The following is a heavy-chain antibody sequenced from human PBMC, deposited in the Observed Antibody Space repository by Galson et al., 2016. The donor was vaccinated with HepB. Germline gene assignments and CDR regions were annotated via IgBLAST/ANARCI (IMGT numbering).Heavy chain of an antibody. V-gene: IGHV4-59*01. CDR3: ARVHNYYDSSGHRPRYYFDY. D-gene: IGHD3-22*01. CDR2: IYYSGST. J-gene: IGHJ4*02. Sequence: SETLSLTCTVSGGSISNYYWSWIRQPPGKGLEWIGYIYYSGSTNYNPSLKRRVTMSVDTSKNQLSLKVRSVTAADTAVYYCARVHNYYDSSGHRPRYYFDYWGQGTLVTVSS. CDR1: GGSISNYY.